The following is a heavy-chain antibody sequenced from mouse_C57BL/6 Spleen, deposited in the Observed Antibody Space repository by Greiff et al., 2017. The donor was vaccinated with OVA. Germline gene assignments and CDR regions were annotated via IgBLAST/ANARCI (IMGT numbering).Heavy chain of an antibody. V-gene: IGHV2-6-1*01. CDR2: IWSDGST. Sequence: VKLVESGPGLVAPSQSLSITCTVSGFSLTSSGVHWVRQPPGKGLEWLVVIWSDGSTTYTSALKSRLSISKDNAKSQVFLKMNSLQTDDTAMYYCARHRASPGWYFDVWGTGTTVTVSS. D-gene: IGHD3-3*01. J-gene: IGHJ1*03. CDR3: ARHRASPGWYFDV. CDR1: GFSLTSSG.